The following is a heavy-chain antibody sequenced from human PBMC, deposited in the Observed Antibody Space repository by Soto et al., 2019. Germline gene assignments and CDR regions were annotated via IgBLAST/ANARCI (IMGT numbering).Heavy chain of an antibody. V-gene: IGHV4-4*07. CDR1: GGSISRYY. D-gene: IGHD4-17*01. CDR3: ARDYGDYDGYYFDY. Sequence: SETLSLTCTVSGGSISRYYWSWIRQPAGKGLEWIGRIYTSGSTNYNPSLKSRVTMSVDTSKNQFSLKLSSVTAADTAVYYCARDYGDYDGYYFDYWGQGTLVTVSS. J-gene: IGHJ4*02. CDR2: IYTSGST.